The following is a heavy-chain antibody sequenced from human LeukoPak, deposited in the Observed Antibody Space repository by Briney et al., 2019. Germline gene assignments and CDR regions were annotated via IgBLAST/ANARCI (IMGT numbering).Heavy chain of an antibody. J-gene: IGHJ5*02. CDR2: MNPNSGNT. Sequence: GASVKVSCKASGYTFTSYDINWVRQATGQGLEWMGWMNPNSGNTGYTQKFQGRGTMTRNTSISTAYIELSSLRSEDTAVYYCARAQTKRIAARRWFVAWFDPWGQGTLVTVSS. CDR1: GYTFTSYD. V-gene: IGHV1-8*01. CDR3: ARAQTKRIAARRWFVAWFDP. D-gene: IGHD6-6*01.